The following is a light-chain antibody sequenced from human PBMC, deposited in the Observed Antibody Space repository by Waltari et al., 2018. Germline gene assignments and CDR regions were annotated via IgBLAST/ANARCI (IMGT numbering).Light chain of an antibody. Sequence: QSALTQPPSVSGSPGQSITISCTGTSNDIGGHNYVSWYQQHPGKVPKLRIYDVSMRPAGGSVRFSGSNSVNATSLTISGLQAEDGANYYCSAYRKGNTYVFGAGTEVTVL. J-gene: IGLJ1*01. CDR3: SAYRKGNTYV. CDR2: DVS. V-gene: IGLV2-14*03. CDR1: SNDIGGHNY.